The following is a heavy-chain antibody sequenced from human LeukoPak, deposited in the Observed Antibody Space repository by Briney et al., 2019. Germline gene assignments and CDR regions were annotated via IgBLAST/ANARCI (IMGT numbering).Heavy chain of an antibody. CDR3: AKGHYYDCCGYSIDD. CDR1: GFTFSSYA. V-gene: IGHV3-23*01. CDR2: ITGGSHSI. J-gene: IGHJ4*02. Sequence: GASLRLSSAASGFTFSSYAMTWVRQAPGKGLEWVSGITGGSHSIYYAESVEGRFTISRDKSKNTLYLQMNSLRAEDTALYYCAKGHYYDCCGYSIDDWGQGTLVTVSS. D-gene: IGHD3-22*01.